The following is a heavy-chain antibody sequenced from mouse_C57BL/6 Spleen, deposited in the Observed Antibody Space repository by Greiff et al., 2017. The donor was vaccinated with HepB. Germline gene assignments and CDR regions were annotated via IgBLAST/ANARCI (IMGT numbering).Heavy chain of an antibody. CDR2: IDPSDSET. CDR1: GYTFTSYW. CDR3: ARTEIYYGNLGGFDV. Sequence: QVQLQQPGAELVRPGSSVKLSCKASGYTFTSYWMHWVKQRPIQGLEWIGNIDPSDSETHYNQKFKDKATLTVDKSSSTAYMQLSSLTSEDSAVYYCARTEIYYGNLGGFDVWGTGTTVTVSS. J-gene: IGHJ1*03. V-gene: IGHV1-52*01. D-gene: IGHD2-1*01.